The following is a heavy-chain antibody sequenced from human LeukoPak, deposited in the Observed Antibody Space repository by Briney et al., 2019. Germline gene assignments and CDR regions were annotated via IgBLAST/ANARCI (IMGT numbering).Heavy chain of an antibody. V-gene: IGHV3-21*01. CDR3: ARDHPYQLLSYMDV. CDR1: GFTFSSYS. Sequence: GGSLRLSCAASGFTFSSYSMNWVRQAPGKGLEWVSSISSSSSYIYYADSVKGRFTISRDDAKNSLYLQMNSLRAEDTAVYYCARDHPYQLLSYMDVWGKGTTVTVSS. D-gene: IGHD2-2*01. CDR2: ISSSSSYI. J-gene: IGHJ6*03.